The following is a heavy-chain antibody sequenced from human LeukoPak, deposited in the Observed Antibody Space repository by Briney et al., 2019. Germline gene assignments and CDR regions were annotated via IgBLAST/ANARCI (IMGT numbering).Heavy chain of an antibody. CDR3: AKELIAVAVYYGMDV. J-gene: IGHJ6*02. CDR2: LSYDGSNK. Sequence: GGSLRLSCAASGFTFSSYGMHWVRQAPGKGLEWVAVLSYDGSNKYYADSVRGRFTISRDNSKNTLYLQMNSLRAEDTAVYYCAKELIAVAVYYGMDVWGQGTTVTVSS. CDR1: GFTFSSYG. V-gene: IGHV3-30*18. D-gene: IGHD6-19*01.